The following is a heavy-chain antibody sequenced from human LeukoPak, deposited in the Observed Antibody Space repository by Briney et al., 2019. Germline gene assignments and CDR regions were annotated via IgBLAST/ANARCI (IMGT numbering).Heavy chain of an antibody. CDR3: AKQAYCTSSRCYPFDY. CDR2: IYYSGTT. Sequence: SETLSLTCTVSGGSISNFYWSWIRQPPGKGLEWIGYIYYSGTTNYNPSLKSRVTISVDTSKNQFSLKLSSVTAADTAVYYCAKQAYCTSSRCYPFDYWGQGTLVTVSS. CDR1: GGSISNFY. V-gene: IGHV4-59*08. J-gene: IGHJ4*02. D-gene: IGHD2-15*01.